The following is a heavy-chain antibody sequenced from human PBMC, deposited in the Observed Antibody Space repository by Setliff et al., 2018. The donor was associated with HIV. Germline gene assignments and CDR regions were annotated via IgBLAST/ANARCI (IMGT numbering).Heavy chain of an antibody. CDR2: IYYSGST. D-gene: IGHD3-3*01. CDR3: ARIFGDQGYYYGMDV. CDR1: GGSISSYY. V-gene: IGHV4-59*01. Sequence: PSETLSLTCTVSGGSISSYYWSWIRQPPGKGLEWIGYIYYSGSTNYNPSLKSRVTISVDTSKNQFSLKLSSVIAADTAVYYCARIFGDQGYYYGMDVWGQGTTGTVS. J-gene: IGHJ6*02.